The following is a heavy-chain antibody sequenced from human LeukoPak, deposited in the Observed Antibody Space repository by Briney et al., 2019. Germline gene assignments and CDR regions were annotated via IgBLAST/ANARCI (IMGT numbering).Heavy chain of an antibody. J-gene: IGHJ4*02. CDR1: GFPFSSYS. V-gene: IGHV3-7*03. Sequence: GRSLRLSCAASGFPFSSYSMTWVRQAPGKGLEWVANIKPDGTTKFYVDSVKGRFTISRDNALNSLYLQMNSLRAEDTAIYYCARSIPYGTTWYGRSDYWGQGTLVTVSS. CDR2: IKPDGTTK. CDR3: ARSIPYGTTWYGRSDY. D-gene: IGHD6-13*01.